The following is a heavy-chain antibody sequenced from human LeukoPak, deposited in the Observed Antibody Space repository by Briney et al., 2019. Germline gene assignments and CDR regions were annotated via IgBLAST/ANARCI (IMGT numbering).Heavy chain of an antibody. V-gene: IGHV3-48*01. J-gene: IGHJ5*02. CDR3: AREMFQPQGWFDP. CDR2: ISSSSSTI. CDR1: GFTFSSYS. D-gene: IGHD3-10*02. Sequence: QPGGSLRLSCAASGFTFSSYSMNWVSQAPGTGLEWLSYISSSSSTIYYADSVKGRFTISRDNAKNSLYLQMNSLRAEDTAVYYCAREMFQPQGWFDPWGQGTLVTVSS.